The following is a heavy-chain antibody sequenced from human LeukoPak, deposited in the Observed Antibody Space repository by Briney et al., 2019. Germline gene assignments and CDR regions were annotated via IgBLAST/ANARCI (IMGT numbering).Heavy chain of an antibody. CDR1: GCSISSGPYF. D-gene: IGHD6-13*01. J-gene: IGHJ2*01. Sequence: SETLSFTCSVSGCSISSGPYFWSWIRQPPGKGLEWIGYVYYSGSTNYNPSLKSLITISVDTSKNPFSLKPSSVTAAATAVYYCARDISSCWSCEWYFDLWGRGAKVTASS. CDR3: ARDISSCWSCEWYFDL. CDR2: VYYSGST. V-gene: IGHV4-61*01.